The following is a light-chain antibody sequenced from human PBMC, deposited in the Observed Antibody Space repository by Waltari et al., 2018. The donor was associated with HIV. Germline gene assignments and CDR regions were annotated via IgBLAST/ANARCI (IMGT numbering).Light chain of an antibody. J-gene: IGLJ2*01. Sequence: QSALTQPASVSGSPGQSITISCTRTSSDVATYKLVSWYQQHPGKAPNLMIYEVSKRPSGVSDRFSGSKSGDTASLTISGRQAEDEADYYCCSYVSNVIFGGGTKLTVL. CDR3: CSYVSNVI. CDR1: SSDVATYKL. V-gene: IGLV2-23*02. CDR2: EVS.